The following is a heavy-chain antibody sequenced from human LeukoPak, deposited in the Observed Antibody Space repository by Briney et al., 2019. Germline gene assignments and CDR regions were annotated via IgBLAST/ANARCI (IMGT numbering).Heavy chain of an antibody. CDR3: ARGRGVMVRGAIPTDY. J-gene: IGHJ4*02. V-gene: IGHV1-8*01. CDR1: GYTFTSYD. D-gene: IGHD3-10*01. Sequence: GASVKVSCKASGYTFTSYDINWVRQATGQGLEWMGWMNPNSGNTGYAQKFQGRVTMTRNTSISTAYMELSSLRSEDTAVYYCARGRGVMVRGAIPTDYWGQGTLVTVSS. CDR2: MNPNSGNT.